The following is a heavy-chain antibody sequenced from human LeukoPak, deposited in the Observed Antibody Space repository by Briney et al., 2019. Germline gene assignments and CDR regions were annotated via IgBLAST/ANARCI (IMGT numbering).Heavy chain of an antibody. Sequence: SQTLSLTCTVSGXSMSSYYCSWIRQPPGKGLEWIGYINYSADTKYHPSLNSRVTTSVETSKNQFSLKLTSVTAADTAVYYCARMGDSSSWYSPGYYYGMDVWGQGTTVTVPS. V-gene: IGHV4-59*08. D-gene: IGHD6-13*01. CDR3: ARMGDSSSWYSPGYYYGMDV. J-gene: IGHJ6*02. CDR2: INYSADT. CDR1: GXSMSSYY.